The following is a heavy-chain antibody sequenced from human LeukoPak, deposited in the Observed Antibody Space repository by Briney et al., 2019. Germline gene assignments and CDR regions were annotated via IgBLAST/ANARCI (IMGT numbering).Heavy chain of an antibody. V-gene: IGHV1-46*01. D-gene: IGHD3-16*01. CDR2: IHPSNGIP. CDR3: ARGRDFLWETYFDS. Sequence: ASVKVSCKTSGYTLTYFFVHWVRQAPGQGLEWMGIIHPSNGIPNYAHKFQGRVTMTRDMSTNTFYMELRNLKSEDTAVYYCARGRDFLWETYFDSRGQGTLISVSS. J-gene: IGHJ4*02. CDR1: GYTLTYFF.